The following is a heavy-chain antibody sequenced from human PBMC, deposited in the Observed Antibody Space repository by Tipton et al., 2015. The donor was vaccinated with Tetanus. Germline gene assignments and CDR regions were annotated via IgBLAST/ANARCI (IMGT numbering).Heavy chain of an antibody. CDR2: SYAGGNYA. J-gene: IGHJ5*01. CDR3: AKVRGTLRYSFDS. Sequence: SLRLSCAASGFTFNSFAMNWGRQAPGKGLEWVSVSYAGGNYAYYADSVKGRFTTSRDDSKNTLYLHMTSLRAEDTAVYYCAKVRGTLRYSFDSWGQGTLVTVSS. D-gene: IGHD1-26*01. V-gene: IGHV3-23*03. CDR1: GFTFNSFA.